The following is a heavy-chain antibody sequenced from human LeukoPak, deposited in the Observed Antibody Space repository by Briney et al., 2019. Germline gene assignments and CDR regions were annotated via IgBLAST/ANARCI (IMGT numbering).Heavy chain of an antibody. V-gene: IGHV3-7*01. CDR3: ARHWSDGFDY. J-gene: IGHJ4*02. Sequence: GGSLRLSCAASGFTFSSYWMSWVRQAPGKGLEWVASIKEDGSEKYYVDSVKGRFTTSRDNAKNSVYLQMDSLRAEDTAVYYCARHWSDGFDYWGQGTLVTVSS. CDR2: IKEDGSEK. D-gene: IGHD3-3*01. CDR1: GFTFSSYW.